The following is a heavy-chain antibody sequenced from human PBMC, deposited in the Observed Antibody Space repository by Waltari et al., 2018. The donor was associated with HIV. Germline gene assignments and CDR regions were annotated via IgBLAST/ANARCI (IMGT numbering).Heavy chain of an antibody. CDR2: INQDGSEK. CDR3: ARDHESGAGMYYFSH. Sequence: EVLLVQSGGDLVQPGESLKLPRPAPGFHLHPYWLTWVRQAPGKGLEWVATINQDGSEKYYVDSVKGRFIISRDNAWTSLSLEMNNLRAEDTAVYYCARDHESGAGMYYFSHWGQGSLVTVSS. J-gene: IGHJ4*02. D-gene: IGHD3-16*01. V-gene: IGHV3-7*01. CDR1: GFHLHPYW.